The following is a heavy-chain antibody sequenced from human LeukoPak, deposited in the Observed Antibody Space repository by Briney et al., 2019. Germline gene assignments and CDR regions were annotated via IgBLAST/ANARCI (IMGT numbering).Heavy chain of an antibody. D-gene: IGHD6-13*01. J-gene: IGHJ5*02. CDR3: ARGLPIVSRSWYPFDP. Sequence: GASVKVSCKASGYTFTSYGINWVRQAPGQGLEWMAWISPNNGNTDFAQNFQDRVTMTTDTSTSTVYMELRSLRSDDTAVYYCARGLPIVSRSWYPFDPWGQGTLVTVSS. CDR2: ISPNNGNT. CDR1: GYTFTSYG. V-gene: IGHV1-18*01.